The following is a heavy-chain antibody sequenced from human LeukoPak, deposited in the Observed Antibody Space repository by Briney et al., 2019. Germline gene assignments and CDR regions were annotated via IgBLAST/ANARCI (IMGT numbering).Heavy chain of an antibody. J-gene: IGHJ4*02. CDR3: ARPRGGCSGGSCYFDY. CDR1: GYTFTSYY. D-gene: IGHD2-15*01. Sequence: GASVKVSCKASGYTFTSYYIHWVRQAPGQGLEWMGIINPIGGTTDYAQKFQGRVTMTRDTSTSTVYMELSSLRSEDTAMYYCARPRGGCSGGSCYFDYWGQGTLVTVSS. CDR2: INPIGGTT. V-gene: IGHV1-46*01.